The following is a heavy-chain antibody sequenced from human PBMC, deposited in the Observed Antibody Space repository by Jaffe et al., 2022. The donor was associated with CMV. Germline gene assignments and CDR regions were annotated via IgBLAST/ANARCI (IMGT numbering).Heavy chain of an antibody. CDR2: ISSSSSTI. CDR1: GFTFSSYS. CDR3: ARGITMVRGVIGERYFDY. D-gene: IGHD3-10*01. J-gene: IGHJ4*02. V-gene: IGHV3-48*02. Sequence: EVQLVESGGGLVQPGGSLRLSCAASGFTFSSYSMNWVRQAPGKGLEWVSYISSSSSTIYYADSVKGRFTISRDNAKNSLYLQMNSLRDEDTAVYYCARGITMVRGVIGERYFDYWGQGTLVTVSS.